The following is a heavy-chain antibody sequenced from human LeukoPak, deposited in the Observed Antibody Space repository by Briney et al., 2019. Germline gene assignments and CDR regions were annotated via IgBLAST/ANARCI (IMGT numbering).Heavy chain of an antibody. CDR2: IYYSGST. V-gene: IGHV4-59*08. CDR3: ARLARTTDY. Sequence: SETLSLTCTVSGGSISSYYWSWIRQPPGKGLEWIGYIYYSGSTNYNPSLKSRVTISVDTSKNQFSLKLSSVTAADTAVYYCARLARTTDYWGQGTLVTVSS. J-gene: IGHJ4*02. D-gene: IGHD1-14*01. CDR1: GGSISSYY.